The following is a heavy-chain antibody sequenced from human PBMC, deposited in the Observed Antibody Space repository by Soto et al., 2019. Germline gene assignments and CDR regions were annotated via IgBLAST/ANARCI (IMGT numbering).Heavy chain of an antibody. Sequence: SVKVSCKASGGTFSSYAISWVRQAPGQGLEWMGGIIPIFGTANYAQKFQGRVTITADESTSTAYMELSSLRSEDTAVYYCARIRGRSSSWYYFDYWDQGTLVTVSS. CDR1: GGTFSSYA. V-gene: IGHV1-69*13. D-gene: IGHD6-13*01. CDR2: IIPIFGTA. J-gene: IGHJ4*02. CDR3: ARIRGRSSSWYYFDY.